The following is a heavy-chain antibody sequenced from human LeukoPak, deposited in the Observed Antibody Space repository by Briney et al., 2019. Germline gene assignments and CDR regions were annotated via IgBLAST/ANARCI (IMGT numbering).Heavy chain of an antibody. CDR3: ARVGTETYYDILTGYYSMTYYFDY. D-gene: IGHD3-9*01. V-gene: IGHV4-59*01. CDR2: IYYSGST. Sequence: SETLSLTCTVSGGSISSFYWSWIRQPPGKGLEWIGYIYYSGSTNYNPSLKSRVTISVDTSKNQFSLKLSSVTAADTAVYYCARVGTETYYDILTGYYSMTYYFDYWGQGTLVTVSS. J-gene: IGHJ4*02. CDR1: GGSISSFY.